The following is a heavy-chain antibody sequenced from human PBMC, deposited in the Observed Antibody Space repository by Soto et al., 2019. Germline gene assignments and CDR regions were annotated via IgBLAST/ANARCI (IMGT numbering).Heavy chain of an antibody. J-gene: IGHJ4*02. V-gene: IGHV3-23*01. CDR1: GFTFSSYA. D-gene: IGHD4-17*01. CDR2: ISGSGGST. CDR3: AKDPSYGDYVWVLDY. Sequence: EVQLLESGGGLVQPGGSLRLSCAASGFTFSSYAMSWVRQAPGKGLEWVSAISGSGGSTYYADSVKGRFTISRDNSKNTLYLQMNSLRAEDTAVYSCAKDPSYGDYVWVLDYWGQGTLVTLSS.